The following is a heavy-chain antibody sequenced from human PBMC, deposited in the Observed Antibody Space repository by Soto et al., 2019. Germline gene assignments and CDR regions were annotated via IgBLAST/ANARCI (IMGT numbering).Heavy chain of an antibody. Sequence: EVPLLESGGGLVQPGGSLRLSCAASGFTFSSYAMSWVRQAPGKGLEWVSAISGSGGSTYYADSVQGRFTISRDNSKNTLYLQMTSLRTEDTAVYCCAYSSTPFDYWGQGTIVTISS. V-gene: IGHV3-23*01. D-gene: IGHD6-13*01. CDR2: ISGSGGST. CDR3: AYSSTPFDY. J-gene: IGHJ4*02. CDR1: GFTFSSYA.